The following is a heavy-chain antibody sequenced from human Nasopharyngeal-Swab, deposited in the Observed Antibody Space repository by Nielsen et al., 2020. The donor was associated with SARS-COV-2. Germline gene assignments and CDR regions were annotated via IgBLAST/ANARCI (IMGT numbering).Heavy chain of an antibody. D-gene: IGHD3-16*02. CDR1: GGSISSSSYY. CDR2: INHSGST. Sequence: SETLSLTCTVSGGSISSSSYYWGWIRQPPGKGLEWIGEINHSGSTNYNPSLKSRVTISVDTSKNQFSLKLSSVTAADTAVYYCARGSIMITFGGVIVEAINWFDPWGQGTLVTVSS. V-gene: IGHV4-39*07. CDR3: ARGSIMITFGGVIVEAINWFDP. J-gene: IGHJ5*02.